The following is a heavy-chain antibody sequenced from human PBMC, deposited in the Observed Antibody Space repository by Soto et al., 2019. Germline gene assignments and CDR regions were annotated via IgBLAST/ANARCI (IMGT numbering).Heavy chain of an antibody. CDR3: ARVNRLGYSYGYALDY. V-gene: IGHV3-7*01. J-gene: IGHJ4*02. CDR2: IKQDGSEK. Sequence: GGSLRLSCAASGFTFSSYWMSWVRQAPGKGLEWVANIKQDGSEKYYVDSVKGRFTISRDNAKNSLYLQMNSLRAEDTAVYYCARVNRLGYSYGYALDYWGQGTLVTVSS. D-gene: IGHD5-18*01. CDR1: GFTFSSYW.